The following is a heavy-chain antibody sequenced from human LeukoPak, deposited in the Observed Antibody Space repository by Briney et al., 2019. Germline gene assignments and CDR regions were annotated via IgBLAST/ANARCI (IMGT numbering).Heavy chain of an antibody. J-gene: IGHJ4*02. V-gene: IGHV3-21*01. CDR1: GFTFSSYS. D-gene: IGHD3-22*01. Sequence: GGSLRLSCAASGFTFSSYSTNWVRQAPGKGLEWVSSISSSSSYIYYADSVKGRFTISRDNAKNSLYLQMNSLRAEDTAVYYCARDLRYYYDSSGYYYPYYFDYWGQGPLVTVSS. CDR3: ARDLRYYYDSSGYYYPYYFDY. CDR2: ISSSSSYI.